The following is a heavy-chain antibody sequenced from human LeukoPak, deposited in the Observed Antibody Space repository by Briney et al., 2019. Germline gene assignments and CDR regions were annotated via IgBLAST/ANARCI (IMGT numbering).Heavy chain of an antibody. D-gene: IGHD5-18*01. CDR2: ISGSVGST. J-gene: IGHJ6*02. Sequence: GGSLRLSCAASGFTFSSYAMSWVRQAPGKGLEWVSAISGSVGSTYYADSVKGRFTISRDNSKNTLYLQMNSLRAEDTAVYYCAEDLGYRYGKDYYYGMDVWGQGTTVTVSS. V-gene: IGHV3-23*01. CDR1: GFTFSSYA. CDR3: AEDLGYRYGKDYYYGMDV.